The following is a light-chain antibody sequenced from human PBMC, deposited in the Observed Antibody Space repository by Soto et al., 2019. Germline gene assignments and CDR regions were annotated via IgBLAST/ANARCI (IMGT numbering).Light chain of an antibody. J-gene: IGKJ2*01. Sequence: DIPMTQSPSTLSASVGDRVTITCRASQSISSWLAWYQQQPGKAPKLLIYDASSLESGVPSRFSGSGSGTEFTLTISSLQPDDFATYYCQQYNSYTFGQGTKLEIK. CDR1: QSISSW. CDR2: DAS. CDR3: QQYNSYT. V-gene: IGKV1-5*01.